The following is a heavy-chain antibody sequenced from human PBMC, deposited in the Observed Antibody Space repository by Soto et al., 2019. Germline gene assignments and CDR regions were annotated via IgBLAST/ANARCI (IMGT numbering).Heavy chain of an antibody. V-gene: IGHV4-59*01. Sequence: SETLSLTCTVSGGSISSYYWSWIRQPPGKGLEWIGYIYYSGSTNYNPSLKSRVTISVDTSKNQFSLKLSSVTAADTAVYYCARGPDFFDYWGQGTLVTVSS. CDR1: GGSISSYY. J-gene: IGHJ4*02. CDR3: ARGPDFFDY. D-gene: IGHD2-21*02. CDR2: IYYSGST.